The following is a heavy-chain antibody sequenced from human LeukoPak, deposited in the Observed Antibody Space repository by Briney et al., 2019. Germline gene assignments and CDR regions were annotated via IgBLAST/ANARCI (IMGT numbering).Heavy chain of an antibody. D-gene: IGHD1-26*01. CDR2: ISSSGSTI. CDR1: GFTFSSYE. Sequence: PGGSLRLSCAASGFTFSSYEMNWVRQAPGKGLEWVSYISSSGSTIYYADSVKGRFTISRGNAKNSLYLQMNSLRAEDTAVYYCARAGSGRSPDWFDPWGQGTLVTVSS. CDR3: ARAGSGRSPDWFDP. V-gene: IGHV3-48*03. J-gene: IGHJ5*02.